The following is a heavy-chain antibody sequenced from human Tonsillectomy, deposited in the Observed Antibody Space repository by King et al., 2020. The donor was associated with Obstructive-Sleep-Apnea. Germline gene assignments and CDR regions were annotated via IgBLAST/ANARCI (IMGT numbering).Heavy chain of an antibody. V-gene: IGHV4-39*01. CDR2: FSSGESP. D-gene: IGHD6-19*01. J-gene: IGHJ4*02. Sequence: LQLQESGPGLVKPSETLSLTCTVSSVSGASVSSTTYYWGWIRQAPGKGLQWIGSFSSGESPSYNPSLRSRVTISFGSSRTQFSLNLTSVSAADTARYYCAGRRGGSGSGWNNLFDSWGQGTLVTVSS. CDR3: AGRRGGSGSGWNNLFDS. CDR1: GASVSSTTYY.